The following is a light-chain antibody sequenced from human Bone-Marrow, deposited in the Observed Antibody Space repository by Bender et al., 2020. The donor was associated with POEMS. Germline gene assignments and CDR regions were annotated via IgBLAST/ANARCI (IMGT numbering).Light chain of an antibody. CDR2: SSH. Sequence: QSVLTQPPSASGTPGQRVTISCSGGSSNIGAHAVNWYQHLPGTAPKLLIYSSHRRPSEVPDRFSGSRSGTSASLAISGLQSEDEADYYCASWDDSLTGWMFGGGTKLTVL. CDR3: ASWDDSLTGWM. J-gene: IGLJ3*02. V-gene: IGLV1-44*01. CDR1: SSNIGAHA.